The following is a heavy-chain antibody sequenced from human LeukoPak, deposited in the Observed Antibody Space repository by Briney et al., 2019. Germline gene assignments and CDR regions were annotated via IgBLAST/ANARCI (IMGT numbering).Heavy chain of an antibody. J-gene: IGHJ4*02. CDR3: ARHGTGPPPYNGYFDY. D-gene: IGHD3-10*01. CDR1: GGSISSGGYY. Sequence: PSQTLSLTCTVSGGSISSGGYYWSWIRQPPGKGLEWIGYIYHSGSTYYNPSLKSRVTISVDRSKNQFSLKLGSVTAADTAVYYCARHGTGPPPYNGYFDYWGQGTLVTVSS. CDR2: IYHSGST. V-gene: IGHV4-30-2*01.